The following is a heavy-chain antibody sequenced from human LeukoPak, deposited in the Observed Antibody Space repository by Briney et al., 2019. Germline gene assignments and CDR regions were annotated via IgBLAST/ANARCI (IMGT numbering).Heavy chain of an antibody. J-gene: IGHJ4*02. CDR2: ISDSGGST. V-gene: IGHV3-23*01. Sequence: PGGSLRLSCAASGFTFSSYAMSWVRQAPGKGLEWVSAISDSGGSTYYADSVKGRFTISRDNSKNTLYLQMNSLRAEDTAVYYCAKDGLYSSGLDYWGQGTLVTVSS. CDR1: GFTFSSYA. CDR3: AKDGLYSSGLDY. D-gene: IGHD6-19*01.